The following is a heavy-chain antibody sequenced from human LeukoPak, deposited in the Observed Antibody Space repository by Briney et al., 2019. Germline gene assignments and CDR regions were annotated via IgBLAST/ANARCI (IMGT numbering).Heavy chain of an antibody. V-gene: IGHV3-48*03. CDR1: GFTFSSYE. CDR3: ARGAVAAPGDY. J-gene: IGHJ4*02. Sequence: PGGSLRLSCAASGFTFSSYEMNWVRQAPGKGLEWVSYISSSGSTIYYADSVKGRSTISRDNAKNSLYLQMNSLRAKDTAVYYCARGAVAAPGDYWGQGTLVTVSS. CDR2: ISSSGSTI. D-gene: IGHD6-19*01.